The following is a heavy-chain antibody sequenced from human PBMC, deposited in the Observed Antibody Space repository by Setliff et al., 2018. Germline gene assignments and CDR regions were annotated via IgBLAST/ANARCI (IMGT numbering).Heavy chain of an antibody. D-gene: IGHD1-26*01. CDR1: GYTFTSYW. V-gene: IGHV5-51*01. CDR2: IYPADSDD. J-gene: IGHJ4*02. Sequence: PGESLKISCKASGYTFTSYWIGWVRQMPGKGLEWMGIIYPADSDDMYSPSFQGKVTISVDKFINTAYLQWSSLKASDTAMYYCARSGNQVGGDYWGQGTLVTVS. CDR3: ARSGNQVGGDY.